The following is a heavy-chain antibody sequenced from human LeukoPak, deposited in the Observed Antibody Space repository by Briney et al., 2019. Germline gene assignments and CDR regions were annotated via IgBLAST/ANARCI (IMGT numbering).Heavy chain of an antibody. CDR3: ARHVGFITMVRGVINNNWFDP. V-gene: IGHV4-39*01. D-gene: IGHD3-10*01. CDR1: GGSISSSSYY. J-gene: IGHJ5*02. Sequence: SETLSLTCTVSGGSISSSSYYWGWIRQPPGNGLEWIGSMYYSGSTYYNPSLKSRVTISVDTSKKQFSLKLSSVTAADTAVYYCARHVGFITMVRGVINNNWFDPWGQGTLVTVSS. CDR2: MYYSGST.